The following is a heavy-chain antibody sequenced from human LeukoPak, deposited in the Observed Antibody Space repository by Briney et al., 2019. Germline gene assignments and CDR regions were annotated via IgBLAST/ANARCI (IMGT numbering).Heavy chain of an antibody. CDR1: GGSISSGGYS. V-gene: IGHV4-30-2*01. J-gene: IGHJ4*02. Sequence: PSQPLSLTCAVSGGSISSGGYSWSWIRQPPGQGLEWIGYIYHSGSTYYNPSLKSRVTISVDRSKNQFSLKLSSVTAADTAVYYCARAERGYYGSGSLFEFDYWGQGTLVTVSS. CDR2: IYHSGST. CDR3: ARAERGYYGSGSLFEFDY. D-gene: IGHD3-10*01.